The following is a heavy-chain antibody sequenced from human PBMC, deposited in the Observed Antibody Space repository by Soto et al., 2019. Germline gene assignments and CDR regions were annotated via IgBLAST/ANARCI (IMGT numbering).Heavy chain of an antibody. Sequence: AGGSLRLSCVGSGFSFRKYAMNWVRQAPGKGLEWVSGISGSGGSGRGFYADPVKGRFTISRDNSKSTLYLQMSSLRPEDTAVYYCVKDRWNQYFFDYWGQEIPVTVSS. V-gene: IGHV3-23*01. CDR3: VKDRWNQYFFDY. CDR1: GFSFRKYA. CDR2: ISGSGGSGRG. J-gene: IGHJ4*02. D-gene: IGHD1-1*01.